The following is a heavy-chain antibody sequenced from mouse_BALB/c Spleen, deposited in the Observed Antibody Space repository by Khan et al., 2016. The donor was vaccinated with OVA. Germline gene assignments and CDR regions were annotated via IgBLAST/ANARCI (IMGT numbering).Heavy chain of an antibody. CDR2: IYPFNDDT. J-gene: IGHJ3*01. V-gene: IGHV1S136*01. CDR3: APYGSNSVTLAY. Sequence: VQLQQPGPELVKPWASVKMSCKASGYTFTSYVMHWVKQKPGLGLQWIGYIYPFNDDTKYNEKFKGKATLTSDTSSSTAYLELSSLTSEDSAVYYCAPYGSNSVTLAYWGQGTLVTVSA. CDR1: GYTFTSYV. D-gene: IGHD1-1*01.